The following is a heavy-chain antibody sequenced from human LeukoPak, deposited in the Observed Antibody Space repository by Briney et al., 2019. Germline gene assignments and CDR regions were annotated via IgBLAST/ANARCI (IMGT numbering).Heavy chain of an antibody. Sequence: ESGPTLVNPTQTLTLTCTFSGFSLTTYGVGVGWIRQPPGKGLEWIGYVFYTGSTTYNPSLKSRLTISVDTSKSQFSLKLNSVTAADTAVYYCARDLGPSRGFDYWGRGTLVTVSS. D-gene: IGHD3-10*01. CDR3: ARDLGPSRGFDY. V-gene: IGHV4-61*08. J-gene: IGHJ4*02. CDR2: VFYTGST. CDR1: GFSLTTYGVG.